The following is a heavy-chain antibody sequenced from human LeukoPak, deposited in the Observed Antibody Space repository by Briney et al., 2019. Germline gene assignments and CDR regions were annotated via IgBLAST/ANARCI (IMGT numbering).Heavy chain of an antibody. V-gene: IGHV4-59*01. J-gene: IGHJ4*02. CDR1: GGSISSYY. Sequence: ASETLSLTCTVSGGSISSYYWSWIRQPPGKGLEWIGYVSYSVSTNYNPSLKSRVTISVDTSTNQFSLKLSSVTAADTAVYYCARNVGGLRGFEYWGQGTLVTVSS. CDR3: ARNVGGLRGFEY. D-gene: IGHD3-10*01. CDR2: VSYSVST.